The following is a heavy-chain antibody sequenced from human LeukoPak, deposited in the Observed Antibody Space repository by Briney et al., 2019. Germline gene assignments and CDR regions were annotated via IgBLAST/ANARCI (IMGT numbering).Heavy chain of an antibody. CDR2: ISGSGDNT. Sequence: GGTLRLSCAASGFMFRNHGMNWVRQAPGKGLEWLSTISGSGDNTYYADSVKGRFTISRDNSKNTLYLQMNSLRVEDTAMYYCAKGAYYGDWGQGTLVTVSS. D-gene: IGHD3-3*01. CDR1: GFMFRNHG. CDR3: AKGAYYGD. J-gene: IGHJ4*02. V-gene: IGHV3-23*01.